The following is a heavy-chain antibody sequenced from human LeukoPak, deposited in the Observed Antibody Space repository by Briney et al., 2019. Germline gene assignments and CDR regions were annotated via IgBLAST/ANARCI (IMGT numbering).Heavy chain of an antibody. V-gene: IGHV1-2*02. D-gene: IGHD5-24*01. J-gene: IGHJ4*02. CDR1: GYTFTGYY. Sequence: GASVKVSCKASGYTFTGYYMHWVRQAPGQGLEWMGWINPNSGGTNYAQKFQGRVTMTRDTSISTAYMELSRLRSDDTAVYYCARDRIRDGYNWDAVDYWGQGTLVTVSS. CDR2: INPNSGGT. CDR3: ARDRIRDGYNWDAVDY.